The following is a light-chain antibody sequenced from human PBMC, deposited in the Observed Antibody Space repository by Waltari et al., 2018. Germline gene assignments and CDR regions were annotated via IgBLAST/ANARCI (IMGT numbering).Light chain of an antibody. J-gene: IGLJ2*01. CDR3: QVWDIDSDPSVV. CDR1: KIGPKP. CDR2: DDI. V-gene: IGLV3-21*03. Sequence: SYVLTQPPSVSVAPGRTARLTCGGNKIGPKPAHWSQQKPGQAPVMVVYDDIERPSGIPERFSGSNSGNTATLIINRVEAGDEADYYCQVWDIDSDPSVVFGGGTKLTVL.